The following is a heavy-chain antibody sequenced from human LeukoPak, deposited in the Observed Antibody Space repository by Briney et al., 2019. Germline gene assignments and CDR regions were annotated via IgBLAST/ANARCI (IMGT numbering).Heavy chain of an antibody. CDR1: GYTFTGYN. Sequence: ASVTVSCKASGYTFTGYNMHWIRQAPGQGIEWVGWINLNSGGTTYSQKFQGRGTMTRDTSISTAYMELSRLRSDDTAVYYCSFYDSRGPNQTDYWGQGTLVTVSS. CDR3: SFYDSRGPNQTDY. J-gene: IGHJ4*02. V-gene: IGHV1-2*02. CDR2: INLNSGGT. D-gene: IGHD3-22*01.